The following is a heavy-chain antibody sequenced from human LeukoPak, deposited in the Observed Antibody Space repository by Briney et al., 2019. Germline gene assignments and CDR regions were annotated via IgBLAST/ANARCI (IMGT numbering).Heavy chain of an antibody. CDR3: ARSGGWVTAYWYFDL. J-gene: IGHJ2*01. CDR2: IYFNGST. D-gene: IGHD2-21*02. CDR1: GGPISTYH. Sequence: SETLSLTCTVAGGPISTYHWSWIRQPPGKGLEWMGYIYFNGSTHYNPSLKSRVTISIDTSKKQFSLKLTSVTAADTAIYYCARSGGWVTAYWYFDLWGRGALVTVSS. V-gene: IGHV4-59*01.